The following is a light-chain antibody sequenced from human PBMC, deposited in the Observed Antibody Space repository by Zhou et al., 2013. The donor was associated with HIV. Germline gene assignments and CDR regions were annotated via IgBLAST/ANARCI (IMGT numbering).Light chain of an antibody. CDR3: QKYNSAPYT. CDR1: QGVGRS. V-gene: IGKV1-8*01. J-gene: IGKJ2*01. CDR2: GAS. Sequence: AIRITQSPSSLSASIGDKVTITCRASQGVGRSLAWYQQKPGKAPNLLIHGASTLNSGVPSRFSGSGSGSDFTLTISCLQSDDFATYYCQKYNSAPYTFGQGTKLEIK.